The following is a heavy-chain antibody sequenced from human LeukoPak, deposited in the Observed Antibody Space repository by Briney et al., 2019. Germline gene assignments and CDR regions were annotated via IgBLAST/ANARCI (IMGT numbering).Heavy chain of an antibody. D-gene: IGHD1-26*01. CDR2: ISGSGGGT. CDR1: GITLRNYA. J-gene: IGHJ3*02. Sequence: PGGSLRLSCAASGITLRNYAMSWVRQAPGKGLEWVSGISGSGGGTYYADSVKGRFTISRDNSKSAMYLQMNSLRAEDTAVYYCAKDDAGATNAFDIWGQGTMVTVSS. V-gene: IGHV3-23*01. CDR3: AKDDAGATNAFDI.